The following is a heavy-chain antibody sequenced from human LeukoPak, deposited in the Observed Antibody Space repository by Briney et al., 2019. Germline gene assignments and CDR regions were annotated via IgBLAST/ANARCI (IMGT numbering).Heavy chain of an antibody. J-gene: IGHJ3*02. CDR3: ARGSTIVGNAFDI. D-gene: IGHD1-26*01. V-gene: IGHV4-4*07. Sequence: SEALSLTCTVSGDSLSTDFWSWTRLPVGKGLEWIGDIYFSGNTKYNPSLKNRVTLSVDTSRDQVFLRLHSVTAADTAIYYCARGSTIVGNAFDIWGQGTMVTVSS. CDR1: GDSLSTDF. CDR2: IYFSGNT.